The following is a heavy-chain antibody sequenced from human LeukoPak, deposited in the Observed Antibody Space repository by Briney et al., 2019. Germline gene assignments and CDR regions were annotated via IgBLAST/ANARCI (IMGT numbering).Heavy chain of an antibody. V-gene: IGHV1-2*06. D-gene: IGHD3-3*01. CDR2: INPNSGGT. J-gene: IGHJ4*02. CDR3: ARGPITIFGVVISN. CDR1: GYTFTGYY. Sequence: GASVKVSCKASGYTFTGYYMHWVRQAPGQGLEWMGRINPNSGGTNYAQKFQGRVTMTRDTSISTAYMELSRLRSDDTAAYYCARGPITIFGVVISNWGQGTLVTVSS.